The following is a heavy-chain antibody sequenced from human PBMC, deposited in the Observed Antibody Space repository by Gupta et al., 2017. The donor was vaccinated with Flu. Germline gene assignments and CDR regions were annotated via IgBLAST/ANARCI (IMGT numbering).Heavy chain of an antibody. D-gene: IGHD6-13*01. CDR3: ARDVAAGIDY. Sequence: QVQLVESGGGVVQPGRSLRLSCSASGFTFSSYGMHWVRQAPGKGLEWVALIWYEGSNKYYADSVKGRFTISRDNSRNTLYLQMNSLRAEDTAVYYCARDVAAGIDYWGQGTLVTVSS. V-gene: IGHV3-33*01. J-gene: IGHJ4*02. CDR1: GFTFSSYG. CDR2: IWYEGSNK.